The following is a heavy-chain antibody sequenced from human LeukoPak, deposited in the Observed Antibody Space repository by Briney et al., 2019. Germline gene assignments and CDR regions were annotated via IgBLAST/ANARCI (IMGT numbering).Heavy chain of an antibody. V-gene: IGHV3-23*01. Sequence: GGSLRLSCVASGFTFSSYAMSWVRQAPGKGLEWVSAISGSGGSTYYADSVKGRFTISRDNSKNTLYLQMNSLRAEDTAVYYCANSGWFGESDTYYYGMDVWGQGTTVTVSS. CDR1: GFTFSSYA. J-gene: IGHJ6*02. CDR3: ANSGWFGESDTYYYGMDV. D-gene: IGHD3-10*01. CDR2: ISGSGGST.